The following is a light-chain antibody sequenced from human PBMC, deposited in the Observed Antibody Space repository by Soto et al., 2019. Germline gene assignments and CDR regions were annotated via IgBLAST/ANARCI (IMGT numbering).Light chain of an antibody. CDR2: AAS. J-gene: IGKJ2*01. CDR3: QQSYIIPYT. Sequence: DIQMTQSPSSLSASVGDTVTITCRASQNIIRFLNWYQQKPGKAPNLLIYAASSLQCGVPSRFSGSGSGTDFTLTISSLQPEDFATYYCQQSYIIPYTFGQGTKLEIK. CDR1: QNIIRF. V-gene: IGKV1-39*01.